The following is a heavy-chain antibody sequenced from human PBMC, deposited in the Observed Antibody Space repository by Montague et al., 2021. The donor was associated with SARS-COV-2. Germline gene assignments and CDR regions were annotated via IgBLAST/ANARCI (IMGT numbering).Heavy chain of an antibody. Sequence: SETLSLTCTVSGDSISTYYWSWIRQPPGKGPEWIGYIYYNGYTNYNPSLKSRVTISVGTSKNQFSLRLSSVTAADTAVYFCARGGATYYYDTSGYVNAFDTWGQGTMVTVSS. V-gene: IGHV4-59*01. CDR2: IYYNGYT. CDR3: ARGGATYYYDTSGYVNAFDT. CDR1: GDSISTYY. J-gene: IGHJ3*02. D-gene: IGHD3-22*01.